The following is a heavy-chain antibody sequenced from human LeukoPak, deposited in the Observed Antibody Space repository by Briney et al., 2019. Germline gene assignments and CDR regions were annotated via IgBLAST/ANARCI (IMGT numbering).Heavy chain of an antibody. V-gene: IGHV3-23*01. Sequence: GGSLRLSCAASGFTFSSYAMNWVRQAPGKGLEWVSAVGGSGGSTYYADSVKGRFTISRDNSKNTLYLQMNSLRAEDTAVYYCASDLDSGGYSSFDYWGQGTLVTVSS. D-gene: IGHD3-22*01. CDR1: GFTFSSYA. CDR3: ASDLDSGGYSSFDY. CDR2: VGGSGGST. J-gene: IGHJ4*02.